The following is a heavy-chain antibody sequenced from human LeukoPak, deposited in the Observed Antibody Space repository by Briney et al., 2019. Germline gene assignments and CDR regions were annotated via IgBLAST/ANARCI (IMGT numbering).Heavy chain of an antibody. J-gene: IGHJ5*02. Sequence: PSETLSLTCTVSGGSISSYYWSWIRQPPGKGLEWIGYIYYSGTTNYNPSLKSRVTISVDTSKNQFSLKLSSVTAADTAVYYCARVEGYCTNGVCYTPWFDPWGQGTLVTVSS. CDR2: IYYSGTT. CDR1: GGSISSYY. D-gene: IGHD2-8*01. CDR3: ARVEGYCTNGVCYTPWFDP. V-gene: IGHV4-59*12.